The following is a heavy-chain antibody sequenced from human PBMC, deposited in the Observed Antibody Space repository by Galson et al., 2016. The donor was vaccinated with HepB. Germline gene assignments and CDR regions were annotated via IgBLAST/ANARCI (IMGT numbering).Heavy chain of an antibody. D-gene: IGHD4-23*01. CDR3: ARGTTAVKYGNWFDP. CDR2: AYHLGYT. Sequence: SETLSLTCAVSGDSITSGSWWSWVRQSPAKGLEWIGEAYHLGYTSYNPSLKSRVAIFLDNSKNQFSLILHSVTAADTAIYYCARGTTAVKYGNWFDPWGLGTLVTVSS. CDR1: GDSITSGSW. V-gene: IGHV4-4*02. J-gene: IGHJ5*02.